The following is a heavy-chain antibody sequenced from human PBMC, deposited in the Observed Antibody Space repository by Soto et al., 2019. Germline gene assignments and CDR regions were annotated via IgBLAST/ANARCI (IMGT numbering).Heavy chain of an antibody. Sequence: QVQLVQSGAEVKKPGASVKVSCKASGYTFTSYGMSWVRQAPGQGLEWMGWISAYNGNTNYAQKLQGRVTMTTDTSTSKAYMELRSLRSDDTAVYYCASQVTISSYGMDVWGQGTTVTVSS. J-gene: IGHJ6*02. CDR2: ISAYNGNT. D-gene: IGHD3-3*01. CDR3: ASQVTISSYGMDV. CDR1: GYTFTSYG. V-gene: IGHV1-18*01.